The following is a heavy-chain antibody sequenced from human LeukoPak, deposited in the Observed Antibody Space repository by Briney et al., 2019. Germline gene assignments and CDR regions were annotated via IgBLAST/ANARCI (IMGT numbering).Heavy chain of an antibody. V-gene: IGHV3-53*01. D-gene: IGHD5-12*01. Sequence: GRSLTLSCAASGFTVSSNYMSWVRHAPGKGLEWVSVMYSGGSTNYADSVKGRFTHSRDNSQNTLYLQMNSLRAEDTAVYYCARGSGPYDPGDYWGQGTLVTVSS. CDR3: ARGSGPYDPGDY. J-gene: IGHJ4*02. CDR2: MYSGGST. CDR1: GFTVSSNY.